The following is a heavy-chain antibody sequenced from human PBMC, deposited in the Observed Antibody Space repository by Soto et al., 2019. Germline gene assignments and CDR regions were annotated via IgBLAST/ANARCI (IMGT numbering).Heavy chain of an antibody. J-gene: IGHJ6*02. CDR2: ISSSSSYI. CDR3: ARDLRDISTGYYGYGMDV. D-gene: IGHD3-9*01. V-gene: IGHV3-21*01. Sequence: EVQLVESGGGLVKPGGSLRLSCAASGFTFSSYSMNWVRQAPGKGLEWVSSISSSSSYIYYADSVKGRFTISRDNAKNSLYLQMNSLRAEDTAVYYCARDLRDISTGYYGYGMDVWGQGTTVTVSS. CDR1: GFTFSSYS.